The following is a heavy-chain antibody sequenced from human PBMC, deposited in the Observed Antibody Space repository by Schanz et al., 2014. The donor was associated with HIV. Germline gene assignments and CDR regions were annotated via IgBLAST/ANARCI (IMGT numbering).Heavy chain of an antibody. V-gene: IGHV3-30-3*01. J-gene: IGHJ6*02. CDR1: GFTFSSYA. CDR3: ARDGYSYYYGLDV. CDR2: ISYDGSNK. D-gene: IGHD2-21*01. Sequence: QVQLVESGGGVVQPGRSLRLSCAASGFTFSSYAMHWVRQAPGKGLEWVAVISYDGSNKYYADSVKGRFTISRDNSKKTLYLQMNSLRAEDTAVYYCARDGYSYYYGLDVWGQGTTVTVSS.